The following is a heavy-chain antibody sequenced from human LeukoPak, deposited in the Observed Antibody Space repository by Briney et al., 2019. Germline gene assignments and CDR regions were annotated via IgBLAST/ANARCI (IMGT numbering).Heavy chain of an antibody. V-gene: IGHV1-2*02. D-gene: IGHD3-3*01. CDR1: GYTFTGYY. CDR3: ARVPNYDFWSGPYYYYMDV. Sequence: SVKVSCKASGYTFTGYYMHWVLQPPGQGLEWMGWINPNSGGTNYAQKLQGRVTMTRDTSISTAYTELSRLRSDDTAVYYCARVPNYDFWSGPYYYYMDVWGKGTTVTVSS. CDR2: INPNSGGT. J-gene: IGHJ6*03.